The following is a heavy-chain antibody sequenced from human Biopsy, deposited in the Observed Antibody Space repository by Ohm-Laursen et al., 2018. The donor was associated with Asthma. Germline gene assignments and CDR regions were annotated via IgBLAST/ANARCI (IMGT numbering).Heavy chain of an antibody. CDR3: ARLAYGSGSFFDF. D-gene: IGHD3-10*01. CDR1: GYIFTSYW. V-gene: IGHV5-51*01. Sequence: ESLRISCKASGYIFTSYWIGWVRQMPGKGLEWMGIIFPGDSDTIYSPSFQGQVTISADKSISTAYLQWSSLKASETAIYYCARLAYGSGSFFDFWGQGTLVTVAS. J-gene: IGHJ4*02. CDR2: IFPGDSDT.